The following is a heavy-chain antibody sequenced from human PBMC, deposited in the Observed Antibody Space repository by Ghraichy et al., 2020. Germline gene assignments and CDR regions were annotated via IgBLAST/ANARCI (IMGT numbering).Heavy chain of an antibody. V-gene: IGHV3-23*01. CDR1: GFIFSSYA. D-gene: IGHD3-9*01. J-gene: IGHJ5*02. CDR3: AKDFLNGFNWFDP. CDR2: ISGSGSGT. Sequence: GGSLRLSCAASGFIFSSYAMSWVRQAPGKGLEWVSTISGSGSGTYYADSVKGRFTVSRDNSENTLYLQMNSLRADDSAVYYCAKDFLNGFNWFDPWGQGTLVTVSS.